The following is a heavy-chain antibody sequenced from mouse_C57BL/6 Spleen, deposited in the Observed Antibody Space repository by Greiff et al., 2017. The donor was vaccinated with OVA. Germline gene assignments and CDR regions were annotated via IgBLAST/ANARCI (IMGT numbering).Heavy chain of an antibody. CDR1: GYAFSSYW. D-gene: IGHD2-4*01. CDR2: IYPGDGDT. CDR3: ARTGLRGDAMDY. Sequence: VQLQESGAELVKPGASVKISCKASGYAFSSYWMNWVKQRPGKGLEWIGQIYPGDGDTNYNGKFKGKATLTADKSSSTAYMQLSSLTSEESAVYFCARTGLRGDAMDYWGQGTSVTVSS. V-gene: IGHV1-80*01. J-gene: IGHJ4*01.